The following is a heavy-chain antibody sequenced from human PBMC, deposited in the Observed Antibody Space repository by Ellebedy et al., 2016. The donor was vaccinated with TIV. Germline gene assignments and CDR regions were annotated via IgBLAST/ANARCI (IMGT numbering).Heavy chain of an antibody. J-gene: IGHJ4*02. D-gene: IGHD4-17*01. CDR3: ATRGPYGDYGDD. Sequence: DSVKGRFTISRDNSKNTLYLQMNSLRAEDTALYYCATRGPYGDYGDDWGQGTLVTVSS. V-gene: IGHV3-53*01.